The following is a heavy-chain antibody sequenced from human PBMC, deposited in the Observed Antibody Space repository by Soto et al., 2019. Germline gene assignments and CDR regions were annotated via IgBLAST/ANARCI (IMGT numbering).Heavy chain of an antibody. CDR3: ARGPAGGNDY. V-gene: IGHV1-2*02. D-gene: IGHD2-15*01. CDR1: GYTFTSYG. J-gene: IGHJ4*02. Sequence: ASVKVSCKASGYTFTSYGISWVRQAPGQGLEWMGWLDPQTGRTNYAQKFQGRVALTRDTAISTAYMDLTWLTSDDTAVYYCARGPAGGNDYWGQGTLVTVSS. CDR2: LDPQTGRT.